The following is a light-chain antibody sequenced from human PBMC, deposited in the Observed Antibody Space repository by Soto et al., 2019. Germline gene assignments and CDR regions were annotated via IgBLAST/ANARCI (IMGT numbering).Light chain of an antibody. CDR3: QQYGSSPST. Sequence: EIVMTQSPATLSVSPWERATLSCRASQSVSSNLAWFQQKPGQAPRLLIYGASTRDTGISARFSGSGSGTDFTLTIIRLEPEDFAVYYCQQYGSSPSTFGQGTRLEIK. J-gene: IGKJ5*01. CDR1: QSVSSN. V-gene: IGKV3-15*01. CDR2: GAS.